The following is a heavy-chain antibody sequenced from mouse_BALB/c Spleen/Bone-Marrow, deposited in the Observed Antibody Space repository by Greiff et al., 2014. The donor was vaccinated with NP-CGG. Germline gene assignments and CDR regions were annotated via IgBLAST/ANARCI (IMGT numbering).Heavy chain of an antibody. CDR3: ARGPYYGYYFDY. CDR1: GYSFTGYT. V-gene: IGHV1-26*01. D-gene: IGHD2-10*01. Sequence: EVKLMESGPGLVKPGASMKISCKASGYSFTGYTMNWVKQSHGKNLEWIGLINPYNGGTSYNQKFKGKATLTVDKSSSTAYMELLSLTSEDSAVYYCARGPYYGYYFDYWGQGTTLTVSS. J-gene: IGHJ2*01. CDR2: INPYNGGT.